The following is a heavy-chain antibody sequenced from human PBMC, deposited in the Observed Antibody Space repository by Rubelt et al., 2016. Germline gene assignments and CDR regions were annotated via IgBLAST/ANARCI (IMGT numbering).Heavy chain of an antibody. Sequence: QVQLQESGPGLVKPSETLSLTCTVSGGSISNYYWSWIRQPPGKGLEWIGYIFYSGSTNYNPSLKSRVTISVDTSRNQFALRLSSVTVADSSVYYCAGGLGGTYYDAVDMWGQGTVVTVCS. CDR1: GGSISNYY. J-gene: IGHJ3*02. CDR2: IFYSGST. D-gene: IGHD1-26*01. V-gene: IGHV4-59*01. CDR3: AGGLGGTYYDAVDM.